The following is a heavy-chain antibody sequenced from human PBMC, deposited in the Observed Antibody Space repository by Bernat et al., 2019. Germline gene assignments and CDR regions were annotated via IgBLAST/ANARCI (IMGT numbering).Heavy chain of an antibody. J-gene: IGHJ4*02. CDR2: IYYSGST. CDR1: GGSISSSSYY. Sequence: QLQLQESGPGLVKPSETLSLTCTVSGGSISSSSYYWGWIRQPPGKGLEGIGSIYYSGSTYYKPSLKSRVTISVDMSKTQFSLKLSSVTAADTAVYYCARHLAVAGTTGTFDYWGQGTLVTVSS. V-gene: IGHV4-39*01. D-gene: IGHD6-19*01. CDR3: ARHLAVAGTTGTFDY.